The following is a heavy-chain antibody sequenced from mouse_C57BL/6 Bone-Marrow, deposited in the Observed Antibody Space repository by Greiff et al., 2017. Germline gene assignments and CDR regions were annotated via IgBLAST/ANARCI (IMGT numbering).Heavy chain of an antibody. CDR1: GYTFTSYW. J-gene: IGHJ2*01. Sequence: QVQLQQPGAELVRPGTSVKLSCKASGYTFTSYWMHWVKQRPGQGLEWIGVIDPSDSYTNYNQKFKGKATLTVDTSSSTAYMQLSSLTSEDSAVYYCARPGSRPFDYWGQGTTPTVSS. CDR2: IDPSDSYT. CDR3: ARPGSRPFDY. D-gene: IGHD1-1*01. V-gene: IGHV1-59*01.